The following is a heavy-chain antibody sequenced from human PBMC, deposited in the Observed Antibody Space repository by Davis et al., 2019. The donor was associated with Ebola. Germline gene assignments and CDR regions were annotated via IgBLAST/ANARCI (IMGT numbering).Heavy chain of an antibody. Sequence: GESLKISCAASGFTFSSYGMHWVRQAPGKGLEWVAVIWYDGSNKYYADSVKGRFTISRDNSKNTLYLQMNSLRAEDTAVYYCAKDRVTTPSYYYYGMDVWGQGTTVTVSS. D-gene: IGHD4-17*01. CDR3: AKDRVTTPSYYYYGMDV. V-gene: IGHV3-30*02. CDR1: GFTFSSYG. CDR2: IWYDGSNK. J-gene: IGHJ6*02.